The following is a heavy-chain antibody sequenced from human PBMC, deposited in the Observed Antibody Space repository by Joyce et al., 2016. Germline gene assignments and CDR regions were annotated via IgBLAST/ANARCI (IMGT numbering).Heavy chain of an antibody. D-gene: IGHD3-3*01. Sequence: QVQLVQSGAEVKKPGASVKVSCKASGYTFTGYYMHWVRQAPGQGLEWMGRSNPNSGGTNYAQKFQGRVTMTRDTSISTAYMELSRLRSDDTAVYYCARSLLRFLEWLEIDYWGQGTLVTVSS. V-gene: IGHV1-2*06. CDR2: SNPNSGGT. CDR3: ARSLLRFLEWLEIDY. CDR1: GYTFTGYY. J-gene: IGHJ4*02.